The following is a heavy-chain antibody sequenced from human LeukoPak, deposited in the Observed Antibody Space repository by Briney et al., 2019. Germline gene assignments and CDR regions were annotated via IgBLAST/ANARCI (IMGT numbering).Heavy chain of an antibody. V-gene: IGHV3-15*01. CDR2: IKSKTEGGTT. CDR1: GFTFSDAW. CDR3: STYRSSAASY. J-gene: IGHJ4*02. D-gene: IGHD6-13*01. Sequence: GGSRRLSCAASGFTFSDAWMCWVRQAPGRGREWVGRIKSKTEGGTTDYAAPVKGRFTISRDDPKTTLYLQMDSLKTEDTAVYYCSTYRSSAASYWGQGTLVTVSS.